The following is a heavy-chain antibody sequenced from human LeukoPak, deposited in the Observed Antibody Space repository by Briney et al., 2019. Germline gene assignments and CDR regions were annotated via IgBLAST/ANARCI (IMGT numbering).Heavy chain of an antibody. CDR2: IYHSGST. CDR1: GYSISSGYY. J-gene: IGHJ4*02. Sequence: PSETLSLTCAVSGYSISSGYYWGWIRQPPGKGLEWIGSIYHSGSTYYNPSLKSRVTISVDTSKNQFSLKLSPVTAADTAVYYCARRDDFYYFDYWGQGTLVTVSS. V-gene: IGHV4-38-2*01. D-gene: IGHD3-3*01. CDR3: ARRDDFYYFDY.